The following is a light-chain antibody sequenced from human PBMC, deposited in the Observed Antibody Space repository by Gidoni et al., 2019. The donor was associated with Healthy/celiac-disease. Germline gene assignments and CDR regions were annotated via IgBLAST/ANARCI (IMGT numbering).Light chain of an antibody. CDR1: QSVSSY. Sequence: EIVLTQSPATLSLSPGERATLSCRASQSVSSYLAWYQQKPGQAPRLLIYDASNRATGIPARFSGSGSGTDFTLTISSREPEDFAVYYCQQRSFTFXPXTKVDIK. J-gene: IGKJ3*01. CDR2: DAS. V-gene: IGKV3-11*01. CDR3: QQRSFT.